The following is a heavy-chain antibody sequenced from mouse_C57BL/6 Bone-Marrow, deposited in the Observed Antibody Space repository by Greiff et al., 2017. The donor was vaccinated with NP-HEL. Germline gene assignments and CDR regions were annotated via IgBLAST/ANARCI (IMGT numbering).Heavy chain of an antibody. D-gene: IGHD1-1*01. Sequence: QVQLQQSGAELAKPGASVKLSCKASGYTFTSYWMHWVKQRPGQGLEWIGYINPSSGYTKYNQKFKDKATLTADKSSSTAYMQLSSLTYEDSAVYYCAREGSYYGSIVYYAMDYWGQGPSVTVSS. CDR2: INPSSGYT. V-gene: IGHV1-7*01. J-gene: IGHJ4*01. CDR1: GYTFTSYW. CDR3: AREGSYYGSIVYYAMDY.